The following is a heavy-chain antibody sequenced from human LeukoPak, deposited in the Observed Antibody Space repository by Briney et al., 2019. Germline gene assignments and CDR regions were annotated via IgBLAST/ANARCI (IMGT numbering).Heavy chain of an antibody. V-gene: IGHV4-4*02. CDR2: IYHSGST. CDR3: ARVMYHCSSTSCYTGGWFDP. CDR1: GGSISSSNW. Sequence: SGTLSLTCAVSGGSISSSNWWSWVRQPPGKGLEWIGEIYHSGSTNYNPSLKSRVTISVDKSKNQFSLKLSSVTAADTAVYYCARVMYHCSSTSCYTGGWFDPWGQGTLVTVSS. J-gene: IGHJ5*02. D-gene: IGHD2-2*02.